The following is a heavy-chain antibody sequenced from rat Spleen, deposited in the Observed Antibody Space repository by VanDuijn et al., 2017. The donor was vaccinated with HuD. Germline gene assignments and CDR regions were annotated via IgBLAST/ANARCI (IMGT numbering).Heavy chain of an antibody. D-gene: IGHD4-3*01. CDR3: AVSGYGY. Sequence: EVQLVETGGGLVQPGRSLKLSCVASGFTFSSYWIYWVRQAPGKGLEWVSSINPDGGSTFYPDSVKGRFTISRDNAENTVYLQMNRLRSEDTATYYCAVSGYGYWGQGVMVTVSS. V-gene: IGHV5-58*01. J-gene: IGHJ2*01. CDR1: GFTFSSYW. CDR2: INPDGGST.